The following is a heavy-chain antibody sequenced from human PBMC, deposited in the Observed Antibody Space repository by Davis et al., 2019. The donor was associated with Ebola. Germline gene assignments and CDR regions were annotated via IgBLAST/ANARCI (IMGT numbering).Heavy chain of an antibody. CDR3: AKRISGNYGFGDS. D-gene: IGHD1-26*01. V-gene: IGHV3-30*02. CDR2: IRFDGSDT. Sequence: GESLKISCAASGFTFDFYGMHWVRQAPGKGLEWLAFIRFDGSDTYYADSVKGQFTISRDNSKNTLSLQMYSLRPEDTAVYYCAKRISGNYGFGDSWGQGTLVTVSS. CDR1: GFTFDFYG. J-gene: IGHJ4*02.